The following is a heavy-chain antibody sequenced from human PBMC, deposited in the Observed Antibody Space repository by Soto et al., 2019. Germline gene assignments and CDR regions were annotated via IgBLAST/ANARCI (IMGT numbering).Heavy chain of an antibody. Sequence: PPDTLSVTWTVSGGSISSSSYYWGWIRQPPGKGLEWIGSIYYSGSTYYNPSLKSRVTISVDTSKNQFSLKLSSVTAADTAVYYCARHPRYCSGGSCKYGMDVWGQGTTVTVSS. V-gene: IGHV4-39*01. CDR2: IYYSGST. J-gene: IGHJ6*02. CDR1: GGSISSSSYY. CDR3: ARHPRYCSGGSCKYGMDV. D-gene: IGHD2-15*01.